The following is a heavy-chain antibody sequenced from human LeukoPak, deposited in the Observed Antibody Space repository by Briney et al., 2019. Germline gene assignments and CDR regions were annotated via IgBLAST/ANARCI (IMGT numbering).Heavy chain of an antibody. D-gene: IGHD3-22*01. V-gene: IGHV3-43*02. Sequence: GGSLRLSCAASGFTFDDYAMHWVRQAPGKGLEWVSLISGDGGSTYYADSVKGRFTISRDNSKNSLYLQMNSLRTEDTALYYCAKDITERVLAYYYDSSGYYFSWGQGTLVTVSS. CDR1: GFTFDDYA. CDR2: ISGDGGST. J-gene: IGHJ5*02. CDR3: AKDITERVLAYYYDSSGYYFS.